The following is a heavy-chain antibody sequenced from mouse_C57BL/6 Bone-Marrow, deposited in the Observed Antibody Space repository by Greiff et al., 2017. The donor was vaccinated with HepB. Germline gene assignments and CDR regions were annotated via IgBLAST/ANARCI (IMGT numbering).Heavy chain of an antibody. CDR2: INTGGTYT. D-gene: IGHD2-14*01. CDR3: SRDRFDYYFDY. Sequence: EVKVVESGGDLVRPGGSLKLSCAASGFTFSTSGMSWVRQTPDKRLEWVATINTGGTYTYYADSVRGRFTISKDSAKNTLFLLMSSLRSEDSGIYYCSRDRFDYYFDYGGQGTTLTVSS. CDR1: GFTFSTSG. V-gene: IGHV5-6*01. J-gene: IGHJ2*01.